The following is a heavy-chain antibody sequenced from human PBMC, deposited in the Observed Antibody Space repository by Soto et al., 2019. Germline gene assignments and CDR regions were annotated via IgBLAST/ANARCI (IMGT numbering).Heavy chain of an antibody. J-gene: IGHJ5*02. V-gene: IGHV4-61*08. CDR2: VYYSGTT. D-gene: IGHD4-4*01. CDR3: TRDYSNYSWFDP. Sequence: PSETLSLTCTVSGGSIDSGDYYWSWIRQPPGKGLEWIGYVYYSGTTNYNPFLKSRVTLSLDKSKNQFSLKMNSVTAADTAVYYCTRDYSNYSWFDPWGQGTLVTVSS. CDR1: GGSIDSGDYY.